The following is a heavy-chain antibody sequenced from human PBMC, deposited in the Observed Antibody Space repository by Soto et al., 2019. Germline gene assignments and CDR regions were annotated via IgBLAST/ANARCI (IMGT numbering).Heavy chain of an antibody. D-gene: IGHD3-10*01. CDR3: ARDGNNYPYRFSAF. CDR2: ISYDGNNK. J-gene: IGHJ2*01. V-gene: IGHV3-30-3*01. CDR1: A. Sequence: AVHRIRKNKGKGLEWVAVISYDGNNKYYADSVKGRFTISRDNSKNTLYLQMNSLRAEETAVYYYARDGNNYPYRFSAFWVRRTL.